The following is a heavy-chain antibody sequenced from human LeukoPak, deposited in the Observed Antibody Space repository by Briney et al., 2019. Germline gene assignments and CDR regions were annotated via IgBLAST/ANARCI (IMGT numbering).Heavy chain of an antibody. CDR1: GYTFTSYY. CDR2: INPSGGST. Sequence: ASVKVSCKASGYTFTSYYMHWVRQAPGQGLKWMGIINPSGGSTSYAQKFQGRVTMTRDTSTSTVYMELSSLRSEDTAVYYCARDLVGATRVYYFDYWGQGTLVTVSS. V-gene: IGHV1-46*01. J-gene: IGHJ4*02. CDR3: ARDLVGATRVYYFDY. D-gene: IGHD1-26*01.